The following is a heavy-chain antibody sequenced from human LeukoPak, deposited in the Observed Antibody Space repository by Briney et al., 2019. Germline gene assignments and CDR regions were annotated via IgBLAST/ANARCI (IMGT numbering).Heavy chain of an antibody. CDR2: IYYSGNT. D-gene: IGHD2-2*01. Sequence: KPSQTLSLTCTVSGGSISSGGYYWSWIRQHPGKGLEWIGYIYYSGNTYYNPSLKSRVTISVDTSKNQFSLKLSSVTAADTAVYYGARGYCTSSSCFARHWFDPWGQGTMVTVSS. J-gene: IGHJ5*02. CDR1: GGSISSGGYY. V-gene: IGHV4-31*03. CDR3: ARGYCTSSSCFARHWFDP.